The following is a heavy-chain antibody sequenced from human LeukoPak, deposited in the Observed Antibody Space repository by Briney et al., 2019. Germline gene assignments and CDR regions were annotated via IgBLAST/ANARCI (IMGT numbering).Heavy chain of an antibody. CDR1: GFTFSNSD. D-gene: IGHD6-25*01. Sequence: GRSLRLSCAVSGFTFSNSDMHWVRQAPGKGLEWVAVISNDGSSKFYADSVKGRFTISRDNAKNTLYLQMNSLRPEDTAVYYCAKEIGQRRFWDYRGQGTLVTVSS. CDR2: ISNDGSSK. J-gene: IGHJ4*02. CDR3: AKEIGQRRFWDY. V-gene: IGHV3-30*18.